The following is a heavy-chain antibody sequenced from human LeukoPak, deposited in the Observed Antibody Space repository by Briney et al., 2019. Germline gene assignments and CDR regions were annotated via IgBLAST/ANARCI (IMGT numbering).Heavy chain of an antibody. D-gene: IGHD1-7*01. CDR3: ASGNWNYDYYYYYYMDV. V-gene: IGHV3-74*01. CDR2: INSDGSST. J-gene: IGHJ6*03. Sequence: GGSLRLSCAASGFTFSSYWMHWVRQAPGEGLVWVSRINSDGSSTSYADSVKGRFTISRDNAKNTLYLQMNSLRAEDTAVYYCASGNWNYDYYYYYYMDVWGKGTTVTVSS. CDR1: GFTFSSYW.